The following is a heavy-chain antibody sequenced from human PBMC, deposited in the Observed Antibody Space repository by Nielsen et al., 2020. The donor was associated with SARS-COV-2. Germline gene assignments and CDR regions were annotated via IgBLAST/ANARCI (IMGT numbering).Heavy chain of an antibody. CDR2: VSASGDST. CDR1: GFIFSAYA. D-gene: IGHD2-2*01. J-gene: IGHJ3*01. V-gene: IGHV3-23*01. Sequence: GESLKISCAASGFIFSAYAMSWVRQAPGKGLEWVSGVSASGDSTYYADSVKGRFTISRDNSKYTLYLQMSSLRAEDTAVYYCVKAGYCSGTNCYHAFDVWGQGTMVTVSS. CDR3: VKAGYCSGTNCYHAFDV.